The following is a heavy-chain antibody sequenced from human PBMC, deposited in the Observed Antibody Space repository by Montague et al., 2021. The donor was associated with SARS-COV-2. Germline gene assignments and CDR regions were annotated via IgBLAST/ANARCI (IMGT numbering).Heavy chain of an antibody. CDR2: VYSGGTTT. D-gene: IGHD6-13*01. Sequence: SLRLSCAASGFTFSSYPMTWVRQAPGKGLEWVSVVYSGGTTTYYXXSLKGRFTISRDNSKNTLYLEMNSLRAEDTVIYYCAKDRVPSSSWYDGIDVWGQGTTVIVSS. V-gene: IGHV3-23*03. CDR3: AKDRVPSSSWYDGIDV. CDR1: GFTFSSYP. J-gene: IGHJ6*02.